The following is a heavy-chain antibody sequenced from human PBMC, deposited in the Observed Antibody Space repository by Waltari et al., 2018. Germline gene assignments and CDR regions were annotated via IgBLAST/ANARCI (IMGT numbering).Heavy chain of an antibody. D-gene: IGHD4-17*01. Sequence: QVQLQESGPGLVKTSETLSLTCTVSGGSISSYYWSWIRQPAGKGLEWIGRIYTSGSTNYNPPLKSRVTMSVDTSKNQFSLKLSSVTAADTAVYYCARVHHPVYGDYYFDYWGQGTLVTVSS. CDR3: ARVHHPVYGDYYFDY. CDR2: IYTSGST. CDR1: GGSISSYY. J-gene: IGHJ4*02. V-gene: IGHV4-4*07.